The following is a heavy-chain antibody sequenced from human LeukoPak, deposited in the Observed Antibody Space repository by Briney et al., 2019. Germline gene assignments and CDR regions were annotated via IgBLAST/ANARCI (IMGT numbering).Heavy chain of an antibody. CDR1: GFSFSSYG. CDR2: IWYDGTNK. CDR3: AREHVWFGEPNSSSDYYYYGMDV. Sequence: PGRSLRLSCTASGFSFSSYGMHWVRQAPGKGLEWVALIWYDGTNKYYTESVKGRFTISRDNSKNTLYLHMNSLRAEDTAVYYCAREHVWFGEPNSSSDYYYYGMDVWGQGTTVTVSS. D-gene: IGHD3-10*01. V-gene: IGHV3-33*01. J-gene: IGHJ6*02.